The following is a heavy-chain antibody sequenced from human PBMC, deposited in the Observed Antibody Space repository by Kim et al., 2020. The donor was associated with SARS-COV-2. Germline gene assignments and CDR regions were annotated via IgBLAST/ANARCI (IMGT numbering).Heavy chain of an antibody. CDR3: SKAGGSLLTVYGVDV. Sequence: GGSLRLSCAASGFTFNNYAMSWVRQAPGKGLEWVSSISNTGANTYHADSVKGRFTISRDNSKNTVYLQMNGLRADDTAIYYCSKAGGSLLTVYGVDVWGQGTTVTVSS. J-gene: IGHJ6*02. D-gene: IGHD2-15*01. CDR1: GFTFNNYA. V-gene: IGHV3-23*01. CDR2: ISNTGANT.